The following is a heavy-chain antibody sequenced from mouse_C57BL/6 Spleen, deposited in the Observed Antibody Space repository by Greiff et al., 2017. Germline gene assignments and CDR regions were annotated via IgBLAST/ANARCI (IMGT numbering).Heavy chain of an antibody. CDR2: INYDGSST. Sequence: EVQLVESEGGLVQPGSSMKLSCTASGFTFSDYYMAWVRQVPEKGLEWVANINYDGSSTYYLDSLKSRFIISRDNAKNILYLQMSSLKSEDTATYYCARGDYYGSFDYWGQGTTLTVSS. CDR1: GFTFSDYY. D-gene: IGHD1-1*01. CDR3: ARGDYYGSFDY. J-gene: IGHJ2*01. V-gene: IGHV5-16*01.